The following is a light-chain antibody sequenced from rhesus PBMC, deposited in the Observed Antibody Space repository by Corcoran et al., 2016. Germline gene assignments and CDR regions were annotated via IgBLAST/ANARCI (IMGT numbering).Light chain of an antibody. V-gene: IGKV1-22*01. J-gene: IGKJ1*01. CDR1: QSISSW. CDR2: KAS. CDR3: LQYNSSPPT. Sequence: DIQMTQSPSSLSASVGDTVTITCRASQSISSWLDCYQQKPGKAPKLLINKASSLQSGVPSRFSGSGSGTDFTLTISNLQPEDFATYYCLQYNSSPPTFGQGTRVEIK.